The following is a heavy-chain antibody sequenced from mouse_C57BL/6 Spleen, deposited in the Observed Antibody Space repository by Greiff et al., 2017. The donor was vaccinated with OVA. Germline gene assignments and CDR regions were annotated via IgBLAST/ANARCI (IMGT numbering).Heavy chain of an antibody. Sequence: DVMLVESGGGLVQPGGSLKLSCAASGFTFSDYYMYWVRQTPEKRLEWVAYISNGGGSTYYPDTVKGRFTISRDNAKNTLYLQMSRLKSEDTAMYYCARDYYGSSSYWYFDVWGTGTTVTVSS. D-gene: IGHD1-1*01. CDR3: ARDYYGSSSYWYFDV. V-gene: IGHV5-12*01. CDR1: GFTFSDYY. CDR2: ISNGGGST. J-gene: IGHJ1*03.